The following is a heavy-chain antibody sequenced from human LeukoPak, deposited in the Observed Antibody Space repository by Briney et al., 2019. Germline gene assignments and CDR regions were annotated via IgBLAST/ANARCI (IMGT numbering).Heavy chain of an antibody. V-gene: IGHV1-69*05. D-gene: IGHD3-22*01. J-gene: IGHJ4*02. CDR2: IIPIFGTA. Sequence: SVKVSCKASGGTFSSYAISWVRQAPGQGLEWMGGIIPIFGTANYAQKFQGRVTITTDESTSTAYMELSSLRSEGTAVYYCAREGSSGYYYGYWGQGTLVTVSS. CDR1: GGTFSSYA. CDR3: AREGSSGYYYGY.